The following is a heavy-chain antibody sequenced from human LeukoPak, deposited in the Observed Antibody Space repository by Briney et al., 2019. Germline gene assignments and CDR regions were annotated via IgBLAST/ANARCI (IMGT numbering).Heavy chain of an antibody. CDR3: AKERWLVVGIAGETFDI. CDR1: GFTFTSFA. J-gene: IGHJ3*02. Sequence: GGPLSLSCQASGFTFTSFAMSWVPQAQGKGLEWVPAISGSVGSTSYADSVKGRFPTSRDNTKNTLYLQMNSLRAEGTAVYYCAKERWLVVGIAGETFDIWGQGTMVTVSS. CDR2: ISGSVGST. V-gene: IGHV3-23*01. D-gene: IGHD2-21*01.